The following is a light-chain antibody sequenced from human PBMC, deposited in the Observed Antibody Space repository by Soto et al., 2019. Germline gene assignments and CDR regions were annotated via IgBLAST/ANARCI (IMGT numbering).Light chain of an antibody. CDR3: HQRNSWPRRT. CDR2: DIS. V-gene: IGKV3-11*01. J-gene: IGKJ2*02. CDR1: QAVPSY. Sequence: EVVLTQSPATLSLSPGERATLSCRASQAVPSYLAWYQQKPGQAPRLLICDISNRATGIPARFSGSGSGTDFTLTISSLEPEDVAVYYCHQRNSWPRRTFGQGTKLEIK.